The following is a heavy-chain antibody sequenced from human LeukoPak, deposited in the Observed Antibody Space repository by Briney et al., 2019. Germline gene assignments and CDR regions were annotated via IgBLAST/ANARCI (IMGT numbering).Heavy chain of an antibody. V-gene: IGHV3-7*03. CDR3: ARGGGLDV. CDR1: GFTFSSNW. CDR2: IKPDGSAQ. Sequence: GGPLRLSCATSGFTFSSNWMSWVRNVPGRGLDWVANIKPDGSAQYYAASVKGRFTISRDNAKSSLYLQMSNLRAEDTAVYFCARGGGLDVWGQGATVTVSS. D-gene: IGHD3-16*01. J-gene: IGHJ6*02.